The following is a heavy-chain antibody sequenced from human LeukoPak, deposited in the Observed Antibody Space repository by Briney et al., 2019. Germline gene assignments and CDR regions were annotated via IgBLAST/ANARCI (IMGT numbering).Heavy chain of an antibody. Sequence: PGGSLRLSCAASGFTFSSYAMHWVRQAAGKGLDWVAVVSYDGSNKYYADSVKGRFTISRDNPKNTLYLQMNSLRAEDTAVYYCARGSWRLVRGAASFESWGQGTLVTVSS. V-gene: IGHV3-30-3*01. CDR3: ARGSWRLVRGAASFES. J-gene: IGHJ4*02. CDR1: GFTFSSYA. D-gene: IGHD3-10*01. CDR2: VSYDGSNK.